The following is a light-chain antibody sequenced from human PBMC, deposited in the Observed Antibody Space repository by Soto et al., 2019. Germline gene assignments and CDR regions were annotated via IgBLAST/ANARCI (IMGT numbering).Light chain of an antibody. V-gene: IGKV3-15*01. CDR3: QQYDNWPPP. CDR2: ATS. CDR1: QSVSNN. Sequence: EIVMTQSPATLSVSPGERATLSCRASQSVSNNLAWYQQRPGRSPRLLIYATSTRATGIPARFSGSGSGTEFTLTISSLQSEDFAVYYCQQYDNWPPPFGQRTRLEIK. J-gene: IGKJ5*01.